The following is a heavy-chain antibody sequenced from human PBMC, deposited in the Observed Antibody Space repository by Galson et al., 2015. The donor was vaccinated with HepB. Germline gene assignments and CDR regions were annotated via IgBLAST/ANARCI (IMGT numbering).Heavy chain of an antibody. D-gene: IGHD2/OR15-2a*01. CDR1: GDSVSSNSAA. V-gene: IGHV6-1*01. CDR3: TRDLSMRFDY. Sequence: CAISGDSVSSNSAAWNWIRQSPSRGLEWLGRTFHRSMWKNDYAIFVSGRITINPNTSENQFSLQLNSVTPEDTAVYYCTRDLSMRFDYGGQGTKVTVSS. J-gene: IGHJ4*02. CDR2: TFHRSMWKN.